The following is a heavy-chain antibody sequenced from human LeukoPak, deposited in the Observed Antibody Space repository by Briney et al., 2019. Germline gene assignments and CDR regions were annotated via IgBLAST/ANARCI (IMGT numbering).Heavy chain of an antibody. CDR3: ARENWYSSDWYRLDH. CDR2: IYSSDTT. D-gene: IGHD6-19*01. Sequence: QSGGSVRLFCAASGFTFSGYAMNWVRRAPGKAGEWVSHIYSSDTTYADSVKGRFTISRDNAKNSLYLQMNSLRAEDTAVYYCARENWYSSDWYRLDHWGQGTLVTVSS. CDR1: GFTFSGYA. V-gene: IGHV3-48*03. J-gene: IGHJ4*02.